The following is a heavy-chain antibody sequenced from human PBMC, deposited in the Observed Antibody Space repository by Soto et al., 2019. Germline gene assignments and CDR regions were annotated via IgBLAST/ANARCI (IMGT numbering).Heavy chain of an antibody. V-gene: IGHV1-69*06. D-gene: IGHD2-2*01. CDR1: GGTFSSYA. CDR3: ERDVDGSSTSCYGRHCYYGMDV. Sequence: SVNVSCKASGGTFSSYAISWVQQAPGQGLEWRGGIIPMFGTANYAQKFQGRVTITADKSTSTAYMELSSLRSEDTAVYYCERDVDGSSTSCYGRHCYYGMDVWGQGTTVNVSS. CDR2: IIPMFGTA. J-gene: IGHJ6*02.